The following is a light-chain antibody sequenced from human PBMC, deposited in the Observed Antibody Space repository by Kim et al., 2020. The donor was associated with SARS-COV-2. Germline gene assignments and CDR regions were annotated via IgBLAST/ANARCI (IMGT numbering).Light chain of an antibody. CDR1: SVGTRY. V-gene: IGLV3-1*01. Sequence: VGQGQTATMTCSGDSVGTRYGSWDQQRPGQSPVLVIYQDVKRPSGITERFSGSKSGNKATLTISGAQAMDEADYYGQAWDSITEVVFGGGTQLTVL. CDR3: QAWDSITEVV. J-gene: IGLJ2*01. CDR2: QDV.